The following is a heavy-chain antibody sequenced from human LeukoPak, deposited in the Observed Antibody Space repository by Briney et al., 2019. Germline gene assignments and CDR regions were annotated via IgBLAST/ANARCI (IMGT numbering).Heavy chain of an antibody. CDR3: ASHSGSYRRHDAFDI. D-gene: IGHD1-26*01. Sequence: SVKVSCKASGGTFSSYAISWVRPAPGQGLEWMGGIIPIFGTANYAQKFQGRVTITADKSTSTAYMELSSLRSEDTAVYYCASHSGSYRRHDAFDIWGQGTMVTVSS. J-gene: IGHJ3*02. CDR1: GGTFSSYA. CDR2: IIPIFGTA. V-gene: IGHV1-69*06.